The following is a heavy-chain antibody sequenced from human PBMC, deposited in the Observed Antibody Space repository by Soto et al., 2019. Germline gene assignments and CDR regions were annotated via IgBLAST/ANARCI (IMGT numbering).Heavy chain of an antibody. Sequence: GSLRLSCAASGFPLSTYGMTWVRQAPGKGLEWVSAITGTGGNTYYVDSVKGRFTSSRDNSKNMLYLQVNSLRVEDTAVYYCARIRGYWYGLDVWGQGTTVTVSS. V-gene: IGHV3-23*01. CDR2: ITGTGGNT. CDR3: ARIRGYWYGLDV. J-gene: IGHJ6*02. CDR1: GFPLSTYG.